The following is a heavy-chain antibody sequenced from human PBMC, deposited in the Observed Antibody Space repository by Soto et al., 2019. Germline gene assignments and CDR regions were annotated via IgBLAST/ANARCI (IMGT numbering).Heavy chain of an antibody. CDR3: ARAASVVGEAPDV. CDR1: GFTFSSYW. J-gene: IGHJ6*02. V-gene: IGHV3-74*01. D-gene: IGHD2-15*01. CDR2: ISRDGSST. Sequence: EVKLVESGGGLVQPGGSLRLSCAASGFTFSSYWMHWVRQAPGKGLVWVSRISRDGSSTSYADSVKGRCTIYRDNDKNTLYLQMNSLRAEDTAVYYCARAASVVGEAPDVWGQGTTVTVSS.